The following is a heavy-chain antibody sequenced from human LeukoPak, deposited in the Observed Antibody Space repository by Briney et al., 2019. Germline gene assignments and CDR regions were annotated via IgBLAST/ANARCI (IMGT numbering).Heavy chain of an antibody. CDR2: ISADGSNQ. CDR1: EFTFRTYD. CDR3: ARDKGIAGAALFDP. V-gene: IGHV3-30*04. J-gene: IGHJ5*02. D-gene: IGHD6-13*01. Sequence: PGGSLRLSCAASEFTFRTYDMYWVRQAPGKGLEWVAVISADGSNQNYADSVKGRFSISRDNSKNTLDLQMNSLRPEDSAVYYCARDKGIAGAALFDPWGQGTLVTVSS.